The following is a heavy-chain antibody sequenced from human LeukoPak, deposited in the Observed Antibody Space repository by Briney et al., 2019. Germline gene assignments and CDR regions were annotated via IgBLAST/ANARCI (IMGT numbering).Heavy chain of an antibody. Sequence: SETLSLTCAVYGGSFSDYYWTWIRQPPGKGLEWIGEINHSGSTNYNPSLKSRVTISVDTSKNRFSLKLSSVTAADTAVYYCARWVVAADYYYYMDVWGKGTTVTVSS. D-gene: IGHD2-15*01. J-gene: IGHJ6*03. CDR1: GGSFSDYY. V-gene: IGHV4-34*01. CDR3: ARWVVAADYYYYMDV. CDR2: INHSGST.